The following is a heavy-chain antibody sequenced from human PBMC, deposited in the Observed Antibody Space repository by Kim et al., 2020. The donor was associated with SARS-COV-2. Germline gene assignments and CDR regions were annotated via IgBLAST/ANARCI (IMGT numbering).Heavy chain of an antibody. CDR3: ARQRIAVAGPFDY. D-gene: IGHD6-19*01. CDR1: GGSVFNSIYY. CDR2: IYYSGST. V-gene: IGHV4-39*01. Sequence: SETLSLTCTVSGGSVFNSIYYWGWIRQPPGKGLEWIGSIYYSGSTSYNSSLKTRVTMSVDTSTNQFSLNLNSVTATDTAVYYCARQRIAVAGPFDYWGQGALVTVYS. J-gene: IGHJ4*02.